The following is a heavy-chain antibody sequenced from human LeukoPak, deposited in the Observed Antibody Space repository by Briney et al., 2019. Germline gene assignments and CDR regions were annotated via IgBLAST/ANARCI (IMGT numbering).Heavy chain of an antibody. J-gene: IGHJ1*01. V-gene: IGHV1-69*13. CDR1: GYTFTSYA. CDR3: ARDGRNLDGYNRAEYFQH. CDR2: IIPIFGTA. Sequence: SVKVSCKASGYTFTSYAISWVRQAPGQGLEWMGGIIPIFGTANYAQKFQGRVTITADESTSTAYMELSSLRSEDTAVYYCARDGRNLDGYNRAEYFQHWGQGTLVTVSS. D-gene: IGHD5-24*01.